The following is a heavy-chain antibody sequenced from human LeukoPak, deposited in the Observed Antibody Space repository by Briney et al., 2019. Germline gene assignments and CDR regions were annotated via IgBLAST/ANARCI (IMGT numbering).Heavy chain of an antibody. J-gene: IGHJ4*02. Sequence: SETLSLTCVVSGGSISAYYWNWVRQPAGKGLEWIGRLHSSGETTSNPSLMSRATMSLDTSRNHFSLNLTSVTAADTAIYYCATMFGESSDFDHWGQGTLVTVSS. CDR1: GGSISAYY. V-gene: IGHV4-4*07. CDR3: ATMFGESSDFDH. CDR2: LHSSGET. D-gene: IGHD3-10*02.